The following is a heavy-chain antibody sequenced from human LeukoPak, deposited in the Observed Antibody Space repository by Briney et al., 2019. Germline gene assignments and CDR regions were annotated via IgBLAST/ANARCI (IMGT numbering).Heavy chain of an antibody. Sequence: SGPTLVNPTQTLTLTCTFTGFSLSTRGMCVSWIRQPPGKALESLALLDWEDDKHYSTSLKTRLTISKDTAENQEVLTMPNMDPVDTATYYCARTSGYSSGWYLFDYWGQGTLVTVSS. D-gene: IGHD6-19*01. CDR3: ARTSGYSSGWYLFDY. V-gene: IGHV2-70*01. CDR1: GFSLSTRGMC. J-gene: IGHJ4*02. CDR2: LDWEDDK.